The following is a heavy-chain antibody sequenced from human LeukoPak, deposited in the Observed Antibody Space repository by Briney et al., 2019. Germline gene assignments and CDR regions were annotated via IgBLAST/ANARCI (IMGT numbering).Heavy chain of an antibody. CDR3: ASGDYGDYANDY. V-gene: IGHV4-38-2*02. CDR1: GYSISSGYY. J-gene: IGHJ4*02. D-gene: IGHD4-17*01. CDR2: IYHSGST. Sequence: SETLSLTCTVSGYSISSGYYWGWIRQPPGKGLEWIGSIYHSGSTYYNPSLKSRVTISVDTSKNQFSLKLSSVTAADTAVYYCASGDYGDYANDYWGQGTLVTVSS.